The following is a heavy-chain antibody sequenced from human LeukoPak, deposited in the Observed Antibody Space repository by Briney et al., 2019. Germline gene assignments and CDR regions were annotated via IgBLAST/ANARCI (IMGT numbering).Heavy chain of an antibody. D-gene: IGHD1-14*01. CDR1: GGTFSSYA. J-gene: IGHJ3*02. V-gene: IGHV1-2*04. CDR3: ARGTLTAPRSAFDI. CDR2: INPDSGGT. Sequence: ASVTVSCTASGGTFSSYAISWVRQAPGQGLEWMGWINPDSGGTHYAQNFQGWVTMTRDTSISTAYMELSRLRSDDTAVYYCARGTLTAPRSAFDIWGQGTMVTVSS.